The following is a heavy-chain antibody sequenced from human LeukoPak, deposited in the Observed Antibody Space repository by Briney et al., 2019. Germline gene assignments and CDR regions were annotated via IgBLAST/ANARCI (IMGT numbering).Heavy chain of an antibody. Sequence: GASVKVSCKASGGTFSSYAISWVRQAPGQGLEWMGGIIPIFGTANYAQKFQGRVTITADKSTGTAYMELSSLRSEDTAVYYCARFRPVRNYYYYYMDVWGKGTTVTVSS. V-gene: IGHV1-69*06. D-gene: IGHD6-6*01. CDR1: GGTFSSYA. J-gene: IGHJ6*03. CDR2: IIPIFGTA. CDR3: ARFRPVRNYYYYYMDV.